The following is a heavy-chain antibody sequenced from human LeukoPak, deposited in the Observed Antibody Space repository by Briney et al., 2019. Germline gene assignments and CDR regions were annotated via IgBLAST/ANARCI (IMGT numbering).Heavy chain of an antibody. CDR1: GGSISSYF. CDR2: IYYNGST. Sequence: PSETLSLTCTVSGGSISSYFWSWVRQPPGKGLEWIGYIYYNGSTNYISSLKSRVTISVDTSRNQFSLKLTSVTAADTAVYYCAKHFSGFRNWGQGTMVTVSS. CDR3: AKHFSGFRN. V-gene: IGHV4-59*01. D-gene: IGHD3-22*01. J-gene: IGHJ3*01.